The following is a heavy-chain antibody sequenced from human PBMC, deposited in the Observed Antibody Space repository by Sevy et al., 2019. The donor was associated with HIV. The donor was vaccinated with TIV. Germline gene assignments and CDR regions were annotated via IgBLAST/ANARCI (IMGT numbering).Heavy chain of an antibody. J-gene: IGHJ6*02. V-gene: IGHV3-11*01. CDR3: ARESRRCTNGVCYGYYGLDV. Sequence: GGSLRLSCAASGFIFSDYYMSWIRQAPGKGLEWDSYISLSGSTIYYADSVKGRFTISRDNAKNSLYLQMNSLRAEDTAVYFCARESRRCTNGVCYGYYGLDVWGQGTTVTVSS. CDR1: GFIFSDYY. CDR2: ISLSGSTI. D-gene: IGHD2-8*01.